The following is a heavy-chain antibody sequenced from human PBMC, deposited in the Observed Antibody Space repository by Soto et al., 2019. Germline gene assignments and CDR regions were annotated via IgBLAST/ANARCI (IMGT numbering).Heavy chain of an antibody. Sequence: GGSLRLSCAASGFTFSYYPLHWVRRAPGKGLEWVSTISGIRDYIRYADSVKGRFTISRDNAKTSLYLQMNSLTAEDTAVYYCAREGVHNYTEYYFDYWGQGTLVTVSS. CDR2: ISGIRDYI. CDR3: AREGVHNYTEYYFDY. CDR1: GFTFSYYP. V-gene: IGHV3-21*06. J-gene: IGHJ4*02. D-gene: IGHD3-10*01.